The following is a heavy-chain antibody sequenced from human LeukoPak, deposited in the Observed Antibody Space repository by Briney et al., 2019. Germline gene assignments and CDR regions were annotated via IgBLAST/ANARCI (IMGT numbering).Heavy chain of an antibody. CDR1: GYTFTAYG. CDR3: ARLGSPFDIVPNTMDV. D-gene: IGHD2-15*01. CDR2: ISGYNGDT. J-gene: IGHJ6*02. V-gene: IGHV1-18*01. Sequence: ASVKVSCKASGYTFTAYGFSWVRQAPGQGLEWMGWISGYNGDTNYAQRLQGGVTLTTDTSTSTGYMELRSLRSDDTAVYYCARLGSPFDIVPNTMDVWGQGTTVTVSS.